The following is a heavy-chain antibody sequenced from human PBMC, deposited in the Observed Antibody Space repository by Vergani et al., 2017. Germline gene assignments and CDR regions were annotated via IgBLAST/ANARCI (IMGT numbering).Heavy chain of an antibody. J-gene: IGHJ6*04. CDR3: ANLGGNIVSGDV. V-gene: IGHV3-9*01. CDR1: GFTFDDYA. CDR2: ISWNSGSI. Sequence: EVQLVESGGGLVQPGRSLRLSCAASGFTFDDYAMHWVRQAPGKGLEWVSGISWNSGSIGYADSVKGRFTISRDNAKNSLYLQMNSLRAEDTALYYCANLGGNIVSGDVWGKGTTVTVSS. D-gene: IGHD2/OR15-2a*01.